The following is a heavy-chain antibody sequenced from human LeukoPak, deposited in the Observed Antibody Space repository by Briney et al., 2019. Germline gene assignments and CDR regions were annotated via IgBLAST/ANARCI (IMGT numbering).Heavy chain of an antibody. V-gene: IGHV4-39*01. J-gene: IGHJ4*02. Sequence: SETLSLTCTVSGGSISSSSYYWGWIRQPPGKGLEWIGSIYYSGSTYYNPSLKSRVTISVDTSKNQFSLKLSSVTAADTAVYYCARVGPLPLIACDYWGQGTLVTVSS. CDR1: GGSISSSSYY. D-gene: IGHD3-16*01. CDR2: IYYSGST. CDR3: ARVGPLPLIACDY.